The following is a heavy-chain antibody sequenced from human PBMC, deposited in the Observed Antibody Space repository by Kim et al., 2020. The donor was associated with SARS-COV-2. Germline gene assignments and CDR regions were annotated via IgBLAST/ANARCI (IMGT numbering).Heavy chain of an antibody. V-gene: IGHV3-66*02. CDR1: GFTVSSNY. D-gene: IGHD3-22*01. CDR2: IYSGGST. J-gene: IGHJ4*02. Sequence: GGSLRLSCAASGFTVSSNYMSWVRQAPGKGLEWVSVIYSGGSTYYADSVKGRFTISRDNSKNTLYLQMNSLRAEDTAVYYCAIGGDTYYYDSSGYSRNHLNDYWGQGTLVTVSS. CDR3: AIGGDTYYYDSSGYSRNHLNDY.